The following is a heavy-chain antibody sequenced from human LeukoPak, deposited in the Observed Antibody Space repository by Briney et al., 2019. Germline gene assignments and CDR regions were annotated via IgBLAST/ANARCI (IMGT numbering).Heavy chain of an antibody. CDR1: GGSISSYY. Sequence: PSETLSLTCTVSGGSISSYYWSWIRQPPGKGLEWIGYIYYSGSTNYNPSLKSRVTISVDTSKNQFSLKLSSVTAADTAVYYCARTCPARGGAFDIWGQGTMVTVSS. CDR2: IYYSGST. J-gene: IGHJ3*02. D-gene: IGHD6-6*01. CDR3: ARTCPARGGAFDI. V-gene: IGHV4-59*01.